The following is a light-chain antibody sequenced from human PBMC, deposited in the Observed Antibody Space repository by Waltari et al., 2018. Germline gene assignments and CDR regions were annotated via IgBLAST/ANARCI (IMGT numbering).Light chain of an antibody. CDR1: QSISTY. V-gene: IGKV1-39*01. CDR3: QQSYRSPQT. CDR2: SAS. Sequence: DIPINQSPASVPASVGYRVTITCRASQSISTYLHWYQQKPGNPPKLLIHSASTLQSGVPLRFSGTGSGTDFTLTISSLQPEDFASYYCQQSYRSPQTFGGGTKVEIK. J-gene: IGKJ4*01.